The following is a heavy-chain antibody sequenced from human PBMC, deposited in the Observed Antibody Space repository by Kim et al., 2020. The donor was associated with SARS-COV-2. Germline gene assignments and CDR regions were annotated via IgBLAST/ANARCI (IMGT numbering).Heavy chain of an antibody. CDR1: GFTFSSYA. V-gene: IGHV3-23*01. Sequence: GGSLRLSCAASGFTFSSYAMSWVRQAPGKGLEWVSAISGSGGSTYYADSVKGRFTISRDNSKNTLYLQMNSLRAEDTAVYYCAKTSPYYDFWSGPDNWFDPWGQGTLVTVSS. J-gene: IGHJ5*02. CDR3: AKTSPYYDFWSGPDNWFDP. CDR2: ISGSGGST. D-gene: IGHD3-3*01.